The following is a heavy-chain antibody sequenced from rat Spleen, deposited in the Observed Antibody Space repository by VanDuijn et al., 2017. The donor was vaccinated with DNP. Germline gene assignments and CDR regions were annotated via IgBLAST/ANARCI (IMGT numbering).Heavy chain of an antibody. D-gene: IGHD1-10*01. J-gene: IGHJ2*01. V-gene: IGHV5-7*01. CDR3: AREQHYHFDY. Sequence: EVHLVESGGGLVQPGRSLKLSCAASGFTFSDYNMAWVRQAPKKGLEWVATISYDGSSTYYRDSVKGRFTISRDNAESSLYLQMGSLKSEDTATYYCAREQHYHFDYWGQGVMVTVSS. CDR1: GFTFSDYN. CDR2: ISYDGSST.